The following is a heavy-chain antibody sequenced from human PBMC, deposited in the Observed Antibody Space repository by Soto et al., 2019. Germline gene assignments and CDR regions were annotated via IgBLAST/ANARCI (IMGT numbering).Heavy chain of an antibody. CDR1: GYTFTSYY. Sequence: QVQLVQSGAEVKKPGASVKVSCKASGYTFTSYYMHWVRQAPGQGLEWMGIINPSGGSTSYAQKFQGRVTMTXDXSXSXXYMELSSLRSEDTAVYYCARDEATYYDFWSGYFSYWGQGTLVTVSS. CDR2: INPSGGST. V-gene: IGHV1-46*01. CDR3: ARDEATYYDFWSGYFSY. J-gene: IGHJ4*02. D-gene: IGHD3-3*01.